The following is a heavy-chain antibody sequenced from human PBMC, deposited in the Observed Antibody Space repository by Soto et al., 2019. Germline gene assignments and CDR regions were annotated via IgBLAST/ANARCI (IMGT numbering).Heavy chain of an antibody. CDR1: GFTFSSYA. D-gene: IGHD3-9*01. Sequence: GESLKISCAASGFTFSSYAMSWVRQAPGKGLEWVSAISGSGGSKYYADSVKGRFTISRDNSKNTLYLQMNSLRAEDTAVYYCAKDAEKYYDILTGYSPSAFDYWGQGTLVTVSS. V-gene: IGHV3-23*01. CDR3: AKDAEKYYDILTGYSPSAFDY. J-gene: IGHJ4*02. CDR2: ISGSGGSK.